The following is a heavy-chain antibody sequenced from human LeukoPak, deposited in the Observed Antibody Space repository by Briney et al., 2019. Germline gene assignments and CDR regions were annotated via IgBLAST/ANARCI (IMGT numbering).Heavy chain of an antibody. J-gene: IGHJ4*02. CDR3: AKDKRRWLQPYYFDY. CDR2: ISGSGGST. Sequence: PGGSLRPSCAASGFTFSSYAMSWVRQAPGKGLEWVSAISGSGGSTYYADSVKGRFTISRDNSKNTLYLQMNSLRAEDTAVYYCAKDKRRWLQPYYFDYWGQGTLVTVSS. CDR1: GFTFSSYA. V-gene: IGHV3-23*01. D-gene: IGHD5-24*01.